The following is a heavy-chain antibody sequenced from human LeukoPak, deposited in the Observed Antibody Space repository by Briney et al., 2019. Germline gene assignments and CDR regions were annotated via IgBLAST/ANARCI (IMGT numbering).Heavy chain of an antibody. J-gene: IGHJ4*02. CDR2: ISYDESNK. V-gene: IGHV3-30*18. D-gene: IGHD6-13*01. CDR3: AKVRTPYSNSWPFDY. CDR1: GFTFSSYG. Sequence: GGSLRLSCAASGFTFSSYGMHWVRQAPGKGLEWVVVISYDESNKYYAESVKGRFTISRDNSKNTLFLQMNSLRAEDTAVYYCAKVRTPYSNSWPFDYWGQGTLVTVSS.